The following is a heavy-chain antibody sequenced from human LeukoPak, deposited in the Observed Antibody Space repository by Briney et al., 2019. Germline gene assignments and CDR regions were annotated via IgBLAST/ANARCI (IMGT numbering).Heavy chain of an antibody. Sequence: ASVKVSCKASGYTFTGCYMYWVRQAPGQGLEWMGWINPDSGGTHYAQKFQGRVTMTRDTSISTAYMELRRLRSDDTAVYYCASGSSLDGSSGWPTHYYWGQGTLVTVSS. J-gene: IGHJ4*02. V-gene: IGHV1-2*02. CDR1: GYTFTGCY. CDR2: INPDSGGT. D-gene: IGHD6-19*01. CDR3: ASGSSLDGSSGWPTHYY.